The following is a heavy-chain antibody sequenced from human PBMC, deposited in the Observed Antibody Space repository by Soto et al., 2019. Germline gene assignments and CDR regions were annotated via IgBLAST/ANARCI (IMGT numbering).Heavy chain of an antibody. Sequence: GGSLRLSCAASGFTFSNARMNWVRPASGKGLEWVGRIKSKTDGGTTDYAAPVKGRFTISRDDSKNTLYLQMNSLKTEDTAVYYCARIGTPDYGDYGNQRDYFDYWGQGTLVTVSS. CDR2: IKSKTDGGTT. V-gene: IGHV3-15*07. D-gene: IGHD4-17*01. CDR3: ARIGTPDYGDYGNQRDYFDY. CDR1: GFTFSNAR. J-gene: IGHJ4*02.